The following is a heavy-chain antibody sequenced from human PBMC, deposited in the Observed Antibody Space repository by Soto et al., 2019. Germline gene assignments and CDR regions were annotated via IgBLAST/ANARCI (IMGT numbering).Heavy chain of an antibody. Sequence: GGSLRLSCAASGFTFSSYAMSWVRQAPGKGLEWVSAISGSGGSTYYADSVKGRFTISRDNSKNTLYLQMNSLRAEDTAVYYCAKGLYGIVATMSYYMDVWGKGTTVTVSS. CDR3: AKGLYGIVATMSYYMDV. J-gene: IGHJ6*03. D-gene: IGHD5-12*01. CDR2: ISGSGGST. V-gene: IGHV3-23*01. CDR1: GFTFSSYA.